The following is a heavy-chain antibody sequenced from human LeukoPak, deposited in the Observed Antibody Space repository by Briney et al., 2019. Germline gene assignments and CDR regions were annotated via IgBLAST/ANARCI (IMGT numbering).Heavy chain of an antibody. CDR3: ARYSNYEGSFDP. J-gene: IGHJ5*02. V-gene: IGHV4-4*07. D-gene: IGHD4-11*01. CDR1: GGSISSYF. Sequence: PSETLSRTCTVSGGSISSYFWSWIRQPAGKGLEWIGRIYTSGSTNYNPSLKSRVTMSVDTSKNQFSLKLSSVTAADTAVYYCARYSNYEGSFDPWGQGTLVTVSS. CDR2: IYTSGST.